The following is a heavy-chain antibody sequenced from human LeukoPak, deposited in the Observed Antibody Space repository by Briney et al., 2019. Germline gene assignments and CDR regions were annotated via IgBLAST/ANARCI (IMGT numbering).Heavy chain of an antibody. V-gene: IGHV4-34*01. D-gene: IGHD5-18*01. CDR2: INHSGST. CDR1: GGSFSGYY. CDR3: ARGCRYSYGPQVY. Sequence: SETLSLTCAVYGGSFSGYYWSWIRQPPGKGLEWIGEINHSGSTNYNPSLKSRVTISVDTSKNQFSLKLSSVTAADTAVHYCARGCRYSYGPQVYWGQGTLVTVSS. J-gene: IGHJ4*02.